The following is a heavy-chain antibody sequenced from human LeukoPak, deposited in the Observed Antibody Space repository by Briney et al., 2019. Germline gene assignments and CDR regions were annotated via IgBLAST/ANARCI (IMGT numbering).Heavy chain of an antibody. V-gene: IGHV4-34*01. CDR3: ARIPVWVVRAYFDY. Sequence: PSETLSLTCAVYGGTFSKFYWSWIRQPPGKGLEWIGEINHSGNTNYNPSLKSRVTISVDTSKKQFSLKLSSVTAADTVVYYCARIPVWVVRAYFDYCGRGTLVTVSA. J-gene: IGHJ4*02. CDR1: GGTFSKFY. D-gene: IGHD6-19*01. CDR2: INHSGNT.